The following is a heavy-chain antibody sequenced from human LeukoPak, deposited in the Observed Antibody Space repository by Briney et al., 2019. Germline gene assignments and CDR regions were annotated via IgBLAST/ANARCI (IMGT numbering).Heavy chain of an antibody. J-gene: IGHJ4*02. CDR2: ISWNSGSI. D-gene: IGHD3-16*01. V-gene: IGHV3-9*01. CDR1: GFTFDDYA. CDR3: ARGISSSDY. Sequence: GGSLRLSCAASGFTFDDYAMPWVRQAPGKGLEWVSGISWNSGSIGYADSVKGRFTISRDNAKNSLYLQMNSLRAEDTAVYYCARGISSSDYWGQGTLVTVSS.